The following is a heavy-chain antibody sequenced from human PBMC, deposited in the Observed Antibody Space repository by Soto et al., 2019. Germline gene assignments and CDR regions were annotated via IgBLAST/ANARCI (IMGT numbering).Heavy chain of an antibody. CDR2: ISYDGSNK. V-gene: IGHV3-30*18. Sequence: PGGSLRLSCAASGFTFSSYGMHWVRQAPGKGLEWVAVISYDGSNKYYADSVKGRFTISRDNSKNTLYLQMNSLRAEDTAVYYCAKHRGYIYGQHYGMDVCGRGLTVTVCS. D-gene: IGHD5-18*01. CDR3: AKHRGYIYGQHYGMDV. CDR1: GFTFSSYG. J-gene: IGHJ6*02.